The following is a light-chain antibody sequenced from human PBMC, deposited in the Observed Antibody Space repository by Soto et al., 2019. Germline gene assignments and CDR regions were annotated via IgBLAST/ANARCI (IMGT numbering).Light chain of an antibody. J-gene: IGLJ1*01. CDR3: SSYTGGSTLFV. V-gene: IGLV2-14*01. Sequence: QSVLTQPASGSGSPGQSITLSCTETSSDVGAYDYVSWYQQPPGKAPKLMIYEVTNRPSGVSSRFSGSKSGNTASLTISGLQAEDEADYYCSSYTGGSTLFVFGAGTKVTVL. CDR2: EVT. CDR1: SSDVGAYDY.